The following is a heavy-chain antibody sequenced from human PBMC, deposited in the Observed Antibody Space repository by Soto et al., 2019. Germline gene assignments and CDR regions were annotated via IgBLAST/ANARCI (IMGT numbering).Heavy chain of an antibody. CDR2: ISGGDT. J-gene: IGHJ4*02. Sequence: EVQLLESGGDLVQPGGSLRLSCAASGFTFNSYALSWVRQAPGKGLEGVSTISGGDTYYADFVKGRFTISRDISKNTLYRQMDGQRAEDTAIYYCTQDRETAWFPDFWGQGGLVTVSS. CDR3: TQDRETAWFPDF. CDR1: GFTFNSYA. D-gene: IGHD3-10*01. V-gene: IGHV3-23*01.